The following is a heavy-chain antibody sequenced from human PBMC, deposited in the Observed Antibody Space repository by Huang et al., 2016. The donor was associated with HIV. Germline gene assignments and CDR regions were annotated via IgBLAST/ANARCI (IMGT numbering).Heavy chain of an antibody. J-gene: IGHJ4*02. CDR2: ISNDGRKT. Sequence: QVQLVESGGGVVQPGRSLRLSCAASGFIFSNYAMHWVRQAPGKGLEWVAIISNDGRKTYYTDAVKGRFTISRDNSKNTLYRQMNSLRPEDTAVYYCARGYSYGYSRDYFDYWGQGTLVTVSS. V-gene: IGHV3-30*04. CDR3: ARGYSYGYSRDYFDY. D-gene: IGHD5-18*01. CDR1: GFIFSNYA.